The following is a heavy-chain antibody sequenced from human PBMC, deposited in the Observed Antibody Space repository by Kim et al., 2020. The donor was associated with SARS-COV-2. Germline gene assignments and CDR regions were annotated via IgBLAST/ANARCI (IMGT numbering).Heavy chain of an antibody. D-gene: IGHD6-13*01. CDR3: ATKRGSSWYGDFDY. V-gene: IGHV7-4-1*02. Sequence: AHGFTGRFVFSLDTSVSTAYLQISSLKAEDTAVYYCATKRGSSWYGDFDYWGQGTLVTVSS. J-gene: IGHJ4*02.